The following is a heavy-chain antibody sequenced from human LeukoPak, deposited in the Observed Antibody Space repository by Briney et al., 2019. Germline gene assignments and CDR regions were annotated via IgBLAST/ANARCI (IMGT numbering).Heavy chain of an antibody. CDR2: ISSSSSYI. CDR3: ARDNSGSYFDY. J-gene: IGHJ4*02. V-gene: IGHV3-21*01. CDR1: GFTFSSYS. D-gene: IGHD1-26*01. Sequence: GGSLRLSCAASGFTFSSYSMNCVRQAPGKGREWVSSISSSSSYIYYADSVKGRFTISRDNAKNSLYLQMNSLRAEDTAVYYCARDNSGSYFDYWGQGTLVTVSS.